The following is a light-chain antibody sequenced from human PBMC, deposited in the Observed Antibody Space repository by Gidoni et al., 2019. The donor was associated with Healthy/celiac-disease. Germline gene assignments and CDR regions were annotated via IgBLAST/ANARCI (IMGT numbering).Light chain of an antibody. J-gene: IGLJ2*01. CDR1: SSNIGYGYY. V-gene: IGLV1-40*01. Sequence: QSVLTQPPSVSGAPGQRVTISITGSSSNIGYGYYVHWYQQLPGTAPKLPMYGISNRPSGVTDRFSGSKSGTSASLAISVLQAEDEADYYCQSYDSSLSVVFGGGTKLTVL. CDR3: QSYDSSLSVV. CDR2: GIS.